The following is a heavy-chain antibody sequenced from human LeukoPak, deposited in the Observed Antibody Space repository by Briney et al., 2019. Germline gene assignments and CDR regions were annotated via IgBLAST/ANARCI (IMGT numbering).Heavy chain of an antibody. J-gene: IGHJ4*02. Sequence: ASVKFSCKASGGTFSSYAISWVRQAPGQGLEWMGRIIPILGIANYAQKFQGRVTITADKSTSTAYMELSSLRSEDTAVYYCARDLKLITFGGVTFDYWGQGTLVTVSS. V-gene: IGHV1-69*04. D-gene: IGHD3-16*01. CDR1: GGTFSSYA. CDR2: IIPILGIA. CDR3: ARDLKLITFGGVTFDY.